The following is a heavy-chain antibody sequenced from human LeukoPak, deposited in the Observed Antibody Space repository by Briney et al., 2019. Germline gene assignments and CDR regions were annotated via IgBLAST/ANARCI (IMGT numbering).Heavy chain of an antibody. V-gene: IGHV3-74*01. CDR1: GFTFSRYW. CDR2: INGDGSST. Sequence: GGSLRVSCAASGFTFSRYWMHWVRQAPGKGLVWVSRINGDGSSTRYADSVKGRFTISGDNATNTLYLEMNSLRAEDTAVYYCVRDQGGATDLRFDYWGQGTLVTVSS. CDR3: VRDQGGATDLRFDY. J-gene: IGHJ4*02. D-gene: IGHD1-26*01.